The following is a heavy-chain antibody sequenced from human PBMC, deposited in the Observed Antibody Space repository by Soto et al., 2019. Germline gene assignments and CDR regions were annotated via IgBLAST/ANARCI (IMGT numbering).Heavy chain of an antibody. CDR1: GGSISSYY. V-gene: IGHV4-59*01. D-gene: IGHD5-18*01. CDR2: IYYSGST. Sequence: ASETLSLTCTVSGGSISSYYWSWIRQPPGKGLEWIGYIYYSGSTNYNPSLKSRVTISVDTSKNQFSLKLSSVTAADTAVYYCARDLGYPNDYWGQGTLVTVSS. CDR3: ARDLGYPNDY. J-gene: IGHJ4*02.